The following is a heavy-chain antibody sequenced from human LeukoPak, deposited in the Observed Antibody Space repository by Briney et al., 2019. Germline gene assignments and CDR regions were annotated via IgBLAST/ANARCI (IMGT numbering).Heavy chain of an antibody. V-gene: IGHV4-59*08. CDR2: IYYSGTT. CDR3: ARRGSGTYSGGHFDY. J-gene: IGHJ4*02. D-gene: IGHD1-26*01. CDR1: GASISTYY. Sequence: SETLSLTCTVSGASISTYYWNWIRQPPGGGLDWIGSIYYSGTTDYNPSLKSRITMSIDTSKNRFSLKLTSVTAADTAVYYCARRGSGTYSGGHFDYWAQGTLVTVSS.